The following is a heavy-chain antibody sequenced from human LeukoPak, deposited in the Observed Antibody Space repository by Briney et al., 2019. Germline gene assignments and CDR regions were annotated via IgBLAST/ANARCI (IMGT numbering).Heavy chain of an antibody. Sequence: GGSLRLSCAASGFTFSSYAMHWVRQAPAKGLQWVAVISYDGSNKYYADSVKGRFTISRDTSKNTLYLQMNSLRAEDTAVYYCAKDRGELQWLDDYWGQGTLVTVSS. CDR2: ISYDGSNK. CDR3: AKDRGELQWLDDY. D-gene: IGHD6-19*01. CDR1: GFTFSSYA. J-gene: IGHJ4*02. V-gene: IGHV3-30*04.